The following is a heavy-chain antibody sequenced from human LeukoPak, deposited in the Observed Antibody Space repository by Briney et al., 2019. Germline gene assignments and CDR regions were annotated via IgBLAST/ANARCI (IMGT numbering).Heavy chain of an antibody. CDR2: IYYSGST. Sequence: PSETLSLTCTVSGASVSSGSYYWSWIRQPPGKGLEWLGFIYYSGSTSYNPSLKSRVTISVDTSKNQFSLKLSSVTAADAAVYYCASYSGSMVKFDHWGQGTLVTVSS. V-gene: IGHV4-61*01. J-gene: IGHJ4*02. CDR1: GASVSSGSYY. D-gene: IGHD1-26*01. CDR3: ASYSGSMVKFDH.